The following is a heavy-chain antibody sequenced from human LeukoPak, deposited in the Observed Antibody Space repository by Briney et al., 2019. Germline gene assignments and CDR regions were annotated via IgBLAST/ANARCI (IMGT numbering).Heavy chain of an antibody. CDR2: IWYDGSNA. V-gene: IGHV3-33*01. J-gene: IGHJ3*02. Sequence: GRSLRLSCAASGFTFSGYGMHWVRQAPGKGLEWVAVIWYDGSNAYYLDSVKGRFTISRDNAKNTVYLQMNSLRVEDTAVYYCAREQWAEDDALDIWGQGTMVTVSS. CDR1: GFTFSGYG. D-gene: IGHD2-8*01. CDR3: AREQWAEDDALDI.